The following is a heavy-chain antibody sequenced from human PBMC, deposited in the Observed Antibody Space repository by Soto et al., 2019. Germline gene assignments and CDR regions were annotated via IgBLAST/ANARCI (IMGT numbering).Heavy chain of an antibody. Sequence: PSETLSLTCTVSGGSISSSSYYWGWIRQPPGKWLEWIGSIYYSGSTYYNPSLKSRVTISVDTSKNQFSLKLSSVTAADTAVYYCARSTPGIAAAGDYWGQGTLVTVYS. CDR2: IYYSGST. J-gene: IGHJ4*02. CDR1: GGSISSSSYY. V-gene: IGHV4-39*01. CDR3: ARSTPGIAAAGDY. D-gene: IGHD6-13*01.